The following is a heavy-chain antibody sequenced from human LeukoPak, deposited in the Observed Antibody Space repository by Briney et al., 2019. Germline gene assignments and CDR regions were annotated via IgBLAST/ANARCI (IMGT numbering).Heavy chain of an antibody. D-gene: IGHD4-11*01. Sequence: SETLSLTCTVSGGSITSRSYYWGWIRQPPGKGLEWIGSIYFSGSTYCNPSLKSRLTISVDTSKNQFSLKLRFVTAADTAVYYCVSRYDYSNYLDAFDIWGQGAMVTVSS. CDR3: VSRYDYSNYLDAFDI. J-gene: IGHJ3*02. V-gene: IGHV4-39*01. CDR1: GGSITSRSYY. CDR2: IYFSGST.